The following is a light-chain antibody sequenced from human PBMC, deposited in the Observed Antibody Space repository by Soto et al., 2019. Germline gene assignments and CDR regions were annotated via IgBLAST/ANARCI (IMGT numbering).Light chain of an antibody. V-gene: IGLV2-14*01. J-gene: IGLJ6*01. CDR1: RSDIGDSNF. CDR2: EGN. CDR3: ASFRSGTILI. Sequence: QSVLTQPASVSGSPGQSVTISCTGPRSDIGDSNFISWYQHSPGKAPRLLIYEGNNRPSGISRRFSGSKAGNTASLTISGLLDDDEGDYFCASFRSGTILIFGSGTKLTVL.